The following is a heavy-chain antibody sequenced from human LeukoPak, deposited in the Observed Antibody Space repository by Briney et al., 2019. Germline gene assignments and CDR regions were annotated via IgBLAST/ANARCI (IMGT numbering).Heavy chain of an antibody. Sequence: GASVKVSCKASGYTFTGYYMHWVRQAPGQGLEWMGWINPNSGGTNYAQKFQGRVTMTRDTSISTAYMELSRLRSDDTAVYYCARGRSSSWYSDYYYYMDVWGKGTTATVSS. J-gene: IGHJ6*03. CDR2: INPNSGGT. CDR1: GYTFTGYY. D-gene: IGHD6-13*01. CDR3: ARGRSSSWYSDYYYYMDV. V-gene: IGHV1-2*02.